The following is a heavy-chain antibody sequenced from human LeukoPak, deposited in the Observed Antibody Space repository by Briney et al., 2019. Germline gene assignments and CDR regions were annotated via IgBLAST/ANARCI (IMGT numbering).Heavy chain of an antibody. J-gene: IGHJ4*02. CDR2: VYYSGNT. D-gene: IGHD3-9*01. CDR1: GGSISSGDYY. CDR3: ARGYYDILTGPYPYGPDDY. V-gene: IGHV4-30-4*01. Sequence: SETLSLTCTVSGGSISSGDYYWSWIRQPPGKGLEWIGYVYYSGNTYYNPSLKSRVTISVDTSKNQFSLKLSSVTAADTAVYYCARGYYDILTGPYPYGPDDYWGQGTLVTVSS.